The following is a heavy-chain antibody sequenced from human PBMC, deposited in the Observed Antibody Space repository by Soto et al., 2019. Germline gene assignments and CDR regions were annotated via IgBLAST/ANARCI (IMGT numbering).Heavy chain of an antibody. D-gene: IGHD1-26*01. Sequence: GGSLSLSCAAAGPSGFAFSICWMHWVRQAPGKGLVWVSRINGDGSITNYADSVKGRFTISRDNAKNTLYLQMSSLRAEDTAVYYGTRPKPAGVGPLNGGRGTLLT. CDR2: INGDGSIT. V-gene: IGHV3-74*01. CDR1: GFAFSICW. J-gene: IGHJ4*02. CDR3: TRPKPAGVGPLN.